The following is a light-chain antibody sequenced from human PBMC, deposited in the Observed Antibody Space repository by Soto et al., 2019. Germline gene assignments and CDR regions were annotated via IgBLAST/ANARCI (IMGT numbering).Light chain of an antibody. CDR3: QQYVSWPPET. J-gene: IGKJ1*01. V-gene: IGKV3-15*01. CDR1: QSVAHN. CDR2: GAS. Sequence: EIVMTQSPATLPVSPGERAALSCRASQSVAHNLAWYQQKPGQAPRLLIFGASIRANGIPARFSASGSGTEFTLTISSLQFEDVAVYYCQQYVSWPPETFGQGTKVEIK.